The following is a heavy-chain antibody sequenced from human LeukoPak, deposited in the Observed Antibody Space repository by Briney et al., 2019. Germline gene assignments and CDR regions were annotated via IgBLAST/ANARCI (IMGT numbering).Heavy chain of an antibody. J-gene: IGHJ4*02. CDR3: ARKGTYYDFWSGYYTGYFDY. CDR2: ISYSGNT. CDR1: SGSISSGTYY. V-gene: IGHV4-31*01. Sequence: SETLSLTCTVSSGSISSGTYYWSWIRQLPGKGLEWIGYISYSGNTDYNPSLKSLVTMSVDTSKNQFSLKLSSVTAADTAVYYCARKGTYYDFWSGYYTGYFDYWGQGTLVTVSS. D-gene: IGHD3-3*01.